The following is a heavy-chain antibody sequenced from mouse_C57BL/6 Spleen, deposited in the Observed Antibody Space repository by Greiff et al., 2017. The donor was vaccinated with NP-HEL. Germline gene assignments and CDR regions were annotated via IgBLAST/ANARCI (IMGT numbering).Heavy chain of an antibody. D-gene: IGHD1-1*01. CDR3: ARKEYYGSSEYFDV. Sequence: QVQLQQSGAELVKPGASVKLSCKASGYTFTSYWMQWVKQRPGQGLEWIGEIDPSDSYTNYNQKFKGKATLTVDTSSSTAYMQLSSLTSEDSAVYYCARKEYYGSSEYFDVWGTGTTVTVSS. CDR2: IDPSDSYT. V-gene: IGHV1-50*01. CDR1: GYTFTSYW. J-gene: IGHJ1*03.